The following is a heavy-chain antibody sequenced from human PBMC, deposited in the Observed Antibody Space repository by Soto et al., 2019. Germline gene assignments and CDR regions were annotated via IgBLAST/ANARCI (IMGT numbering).Heavy chain of an antibody. J-gene: IGHJ4*02. D-gene: IGHD5-12*01. CDR3: ARVGDGYKPFNY. CDR1: GGTFSSYA. Sequence: SVKVSCKASGGTFSSYAISWVRQAPGQGLEWMGGIIPIFGTANYAQKFQGRVTITADESTSTAYMELSSLRSEDTAVYYCARVGDGYKPFNYWGQGTLVTVSS. V-gene: IGHV1-69*13. CDR2: IIPIFGTA.